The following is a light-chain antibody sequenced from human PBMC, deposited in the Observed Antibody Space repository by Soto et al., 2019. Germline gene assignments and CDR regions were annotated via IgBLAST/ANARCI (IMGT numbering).Light chain of an antibody. Sequence: EIVLTQSPGTLSLSPGERATLSCRASESINDMYFARYQQKPGQAPRLLIYGASNRTTGIPDRFSGSRSGTDFTLNISRLEPEDFAVYSCQQYGSSPRGVILTFGPGAKVDIK. CDR2: GAS. V-gene: IGKV3-20*01. J-gene: IGKJ3*01. CDR1: ESINDMY. CDR3: QQYGSSPRGVILT.